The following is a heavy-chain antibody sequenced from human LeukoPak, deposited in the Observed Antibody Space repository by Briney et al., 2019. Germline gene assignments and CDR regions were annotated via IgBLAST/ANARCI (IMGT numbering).Heavy chain of an antibody. CDR1: GFSFTTYA. D-gene: IGHD5-24*01. V-gene: IGHV3-23*01. CDR2: ISGSGGST. CDR3: AKDRQMATIKSATDY. Sequence: GGSLRLSCAASGFSFTTYAMHWVRQAPGKGLEWVSAISGSGGSTYYADSVKGRFTISRDNSKNTLYLQMNSLRAEDTAVYYCAKDRQMATIKSATDYWGQGTLVTVSS. J-gene: IGHJ4*02.